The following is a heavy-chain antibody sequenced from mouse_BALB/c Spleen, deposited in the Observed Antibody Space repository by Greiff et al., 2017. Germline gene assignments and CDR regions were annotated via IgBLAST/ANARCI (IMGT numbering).Heavy chain of an antibody. CDR2: ISSGSSTI. CDR3: ARGGPYYGKYYAMDY. D-gene: IGHD2-10*01. V-gene: IGHV5-17*02. J-gene: IGHJ4*01. Sequence: EVKLVESGGGLVQPGGSRKLSCAASGFTFSSFGMHWVRPAPEKGLEWVAYISSGSSTIYYADTVKGRFTISRDNPKNTLFLQMTSLRSEDTAMYYCARGGPYYGKYYAMDYWGQGTSVTVSS. CDR1: GFTFSSFG.